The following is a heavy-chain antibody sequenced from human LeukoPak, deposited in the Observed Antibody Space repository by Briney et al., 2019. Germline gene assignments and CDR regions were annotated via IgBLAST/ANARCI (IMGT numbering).Heavy chain of an antibody. CDR3: ARYCSGGSCYPGYFDY. CDR1: GGSISSGGYS. CDR2: IYHSGST. Sequence: SETLSLTCAVSGGSISSGGYSWSWIRQPPGEGLEWIGYIYHSGSTYYNPSLKSRVTISVDRSQNQFSLKLSSVTAADTAVYYCARYCSGGSCYPGYFDYWGQGTLVTVSS. D-gene: IGHD2-15*01. J-gene: IGHJ4*02. V-gene: IGHV4-30-2*01.